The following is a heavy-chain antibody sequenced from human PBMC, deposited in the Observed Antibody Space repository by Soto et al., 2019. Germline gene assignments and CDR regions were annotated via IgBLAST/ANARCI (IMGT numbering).Heavy chain of an antibody. CDR1: GGSITSGTYF. J-gene: IGHJ3*02. Sequence: QLQLQESGSGLVKPSQTLSLTCAVSGGSITSGTYFWSWIRQPPGKGLEWIGHINHSGSTYYNPSLKSRLTISVDRSKIQFSLKLNSVTAADTAVYYCARAGLRRTGRAFDMWGQGTMVTVSS. CDR2: INHSGST. D-gene: IGHD2-21*02. V-gene: IGHV4-30-2*01. CDR3: ARAGLRRTGRAFDM.